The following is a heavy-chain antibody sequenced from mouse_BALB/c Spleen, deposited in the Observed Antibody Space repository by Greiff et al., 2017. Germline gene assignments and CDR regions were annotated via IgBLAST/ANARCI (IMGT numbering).Heavy chain of an antibody. CDR3: ARALYYGNYFDY. CDR2: ISSGGST. V-gene: IGHV5-6-5*01. Sequence: EVNVVESGGGLVKPGGSLKLSCAASGFTFSSYAMSWVRQTPEKRLEWVASISSGGSTYYPDSVKGRFTISRDNARNILYLQMSSLRSEDTAMYYCARALYYGNYFDYWGQGTTLTVSS. CDR1: GFTFSSYA. D-gene: IGHD2-1*01. J-gene: IGHJ2*01.